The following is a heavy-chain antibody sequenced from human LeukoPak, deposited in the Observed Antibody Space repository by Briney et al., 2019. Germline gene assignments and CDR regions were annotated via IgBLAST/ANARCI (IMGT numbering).Heavy chain of an antibody. CDR1: GFTFSSYW. CDR2: IKQDGSEK. Sequence: GGSLRLSCAASGFTFSSYWMSWVRQAPGKGLEWVANIKQDGSEKHYVDSVKGRFTISRDNAKNSLYLQMNSLRAEDTAVYYCARDRASHYCSSTSCYSNYYGMDVWGQGTTVTVSS. J-gene: IGHJ6*02. V-gene: IGHV3-7*01. D-gene: IGHD2-2*01. CDR3: ARDRASHYCSSTSCYSNYYGMDV.